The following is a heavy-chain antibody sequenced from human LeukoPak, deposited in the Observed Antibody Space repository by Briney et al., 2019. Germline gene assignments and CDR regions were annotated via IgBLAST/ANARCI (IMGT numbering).Heavy chain of an antibody. CDR1: GGTFSSYA. D-gene: IGHD6-13*01. Sequence: SVKVSCKASGGTFSSYAISWVRQAPGQGLEWMGRIIPILGIANYAQKFQGRVTITADKSTSTAYMELSSLRSEDTAVYYCARDRVAAAGLFDYWGQGTLVTVSS. J-gene: IGHJ4*02. V-gene: IGHV1-69*04. CDR2: IIPILGIA. CDR3: ARDRVAAAGLFDY.